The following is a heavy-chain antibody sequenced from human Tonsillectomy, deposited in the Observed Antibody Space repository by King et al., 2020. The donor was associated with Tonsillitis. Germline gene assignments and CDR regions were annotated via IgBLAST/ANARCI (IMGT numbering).Heavy chain of an antibody. Sequence: TMKESGPVLVKPTETLTLTCTVSGFSLSNARMGVSWIRQPPGKALEWLAHIFSNDEKSHSTSLKSRLTISKDTSKSQVVLTMTNMDLVDTATYYCARMYDSSGYYYNPYGFDIWGQGTMVTVSS. CDR3: ARMYDSSGYYYNPYGFDI. CDR1: GFSLSNARMG. J-gene: IGHJ3*02. CDR2: IFSNDEK. D-gene: IGHD3-22*01. V-gene: IGHV2-26*01.